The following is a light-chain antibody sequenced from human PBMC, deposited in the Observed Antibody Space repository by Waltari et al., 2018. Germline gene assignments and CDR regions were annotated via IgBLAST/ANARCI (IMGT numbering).Light chain of an antibody. V-gene: IGKV1-5*03. Sequence: DIQMTQSPSTLSASVGDNVTIPCRSSQSLTNWLAWYQPKPGKAPTLLIYEASTLESGVPSRFSGSGSGAEFTLTISSLQPDDFATYYCQMYTTYSQTFGGGTKVEMK. CDR3: QMYTTYSQT. J-gene: IGKJ4*01. CDR2: EAS. CDR1: QSLTNW.